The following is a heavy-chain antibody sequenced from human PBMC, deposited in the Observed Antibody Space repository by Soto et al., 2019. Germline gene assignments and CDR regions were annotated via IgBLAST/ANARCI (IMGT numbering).Heavy chain of an antibody. CDR1: GFTFSSYG. D-gene: IGHD6-19*01. J-gene: IGHJ4*02. CDR2: VWYDGSNK. Sequence: PGGSLRLSCAASGFTFSSYGMHWVRQAPGKGLEWVAVVWYDGSNKYYADSVKGRFTISRDNSKNTLYLQMNSLRAEDTAVYYCARDRYSSGWYDLDYWGQGTLVTAPS. CDR3: ARDRYSSGWYDLDY. V-gene: IGHV3-33*01.